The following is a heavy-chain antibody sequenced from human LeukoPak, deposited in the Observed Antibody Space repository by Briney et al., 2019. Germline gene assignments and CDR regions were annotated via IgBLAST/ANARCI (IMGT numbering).Heavy chain of an antibody. J-gene: IGHJ6*02. V-gene: IGHV3-7*04. Sequence: GGSLRLSCAASGFTFSSYWMSWVRQAPGKGLEWVANIKQDGSEKQYVDSVKGRFAISRDNAENSLYLQMNSLKAEDTAVYYCARAAVAGPGDVWGQGTTVTVSS. CDR1: GFTFSSYW. CDR2: IKQDGSEK. D-gene: IGHD6-19*01. CDR3: ARAAVAGPGDV.